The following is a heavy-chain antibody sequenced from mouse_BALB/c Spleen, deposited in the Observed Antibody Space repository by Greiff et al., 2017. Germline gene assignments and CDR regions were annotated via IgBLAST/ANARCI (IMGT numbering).Heavy chain of an antibody. CDR2: INPGSGGT. V-gene: IGHV1-54*01. J-gene: IGHJ4*01. Sequence: QVQLQQSGAELVRPGTSVKVSCKASGYAFTNYLIEWVKQRPGQGLEWIGVINPGSGGTNYNEKFKGKATLTADKSSSTAYMQLSSLTSDDSAVYFCARNGNGPMDYWGQGTSVTVSS. CDR1: GYAFTNYL. D-gene: IGHD2-1*01. CDR3: ARNGNGPMDY.